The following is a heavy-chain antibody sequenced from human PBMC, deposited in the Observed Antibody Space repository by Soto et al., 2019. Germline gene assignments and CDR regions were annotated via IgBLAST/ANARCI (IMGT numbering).Heavy chain of an antibody. CDR3: ARVDWGDWYFEL. V-gene: IGHV4-61*01. CDR2: MYYSGNT. CDR1: GGSVSSATYY. J-gene: IGHJ2*01. D-gene: IGHD3-9*01. Sequence: QVQLQESGPGLVKPSETLSLTCTVSGGSVSSATYYWSWIRQPPGKGLEWIGHMYYSGNTNYNPSLKSRVTTSADTSKNRCSLKLSSVTAADTAVYDCARVDWGDWYFELWGRGTLVTVSS.